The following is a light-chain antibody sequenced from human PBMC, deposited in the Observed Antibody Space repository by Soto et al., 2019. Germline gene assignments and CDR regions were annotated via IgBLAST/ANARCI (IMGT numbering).Light chain of an antibody. CDR1: QSISTW. Sequence: DIQMTPSPSTLSASVVDRVTITCRASQSISTWLAWYQQEPGKAPKVLIYDASNLESGVPSRFSGSGSGTEFTLTISSLQPDDFATYYCQHYNSYSEAFGQGTKVDIK. V-gene: IGKV1-5*01. J-gene: IGKJ1*01. CDR2: DAS. CDR3: QHYNSYSEA.